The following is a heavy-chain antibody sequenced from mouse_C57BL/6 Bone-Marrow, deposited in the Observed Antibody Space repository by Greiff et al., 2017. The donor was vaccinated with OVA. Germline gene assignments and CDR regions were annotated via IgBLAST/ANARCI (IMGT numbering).Heavy chain of an antibody. CDR3: ARTYSNGWGYY. D-gene: IGHD2-5*01. V-gene: IGHV2-2*01. CDR1: GFSLTSYG. Sequence: VQLVESGPGLVQPSQSLSITCTVSGFSLTSYGVHWVRQSPGKGLAWLGVIWSGGSTDYHADFISRLSISKDNYQSQGFCKMNSLQADDTSIYYCARTYSNGWGYYWGQGTSVTVSS. CDR2: IWSGGST. J-gene: IGHJ4*01.